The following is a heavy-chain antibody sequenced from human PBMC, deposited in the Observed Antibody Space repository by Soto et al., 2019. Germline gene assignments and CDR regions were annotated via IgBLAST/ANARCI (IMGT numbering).Heavy chain of an antibody. V-gene: IGHV1-46*01. Sequence: ASVKVSCEASGYTFTSYYMHWVRQAPGQGLEWMGIINPSGGSTSYAQKFQGRVTMTRDTSTSTVYMELSSLRSEDTAVYYCARGSIAARPSYYYYGMDVWGQGTTVTVSS. CDR3: ARGSIAARPSYYYYGMDV. J-gene: IGHJ6*02. CDR2: INPSGGST. CDR1: GYTFTSYY. D-gene: IGHD6-6*01.